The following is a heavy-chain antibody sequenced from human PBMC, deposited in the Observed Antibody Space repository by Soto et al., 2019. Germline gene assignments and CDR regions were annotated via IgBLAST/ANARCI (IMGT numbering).Heavy chain of an antibody. CDR1: GFTFSSYS. V-gene: IGHV3-66*01. CDR3: ARSGSTLVRGTLGAFDI. J-gene: IGHJ3*02. CDR2: IYSGGST. D-gene: IGHD2-15*01. Sequence: PGGSLRLSCAASGFTFSSYSMNWVRQAPGKGLEWVSVIYSGGSTYYADSVKGRFTISRDNSKNTLYLQMNSLRAEDTAVYYCARSGSTLVRGTLGAFDIWGQGTMVTVSS.